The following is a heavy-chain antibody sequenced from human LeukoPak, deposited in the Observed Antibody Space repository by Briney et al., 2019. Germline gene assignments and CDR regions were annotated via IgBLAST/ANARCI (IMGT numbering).Heavy chain of an antibody. CDR1: GYTFTSYY. Sequence: ASVKVSCKASGYTFTSYYMHWVRQAPGQGLEWMGIINPSGGSTSYAQKFQGRVTMTRDTSTSTVYMELSSLRSEDTAVYYCAMGPANIVVVIAIPYFDYWGQGTLVTVSS. J-gene: IGHJ4*02. CDR3: AMGPANIVVVIAIPYFDY. CDR2: INPSGGST. D-gene: IGHD2-21*01. V-gene: IGHV1-46*01.